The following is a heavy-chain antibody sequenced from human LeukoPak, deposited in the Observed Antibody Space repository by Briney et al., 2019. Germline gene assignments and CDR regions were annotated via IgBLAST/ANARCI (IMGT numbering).Heavy chain of an antibody. J-gene: IGHJ4*02. D-gene: IGHD6-13*01. CDR2: IKQDGSEK. CDR1: GFTVSSNY. CDR3: ASEQPFDY. V-gene: IGHV3-7*01. Sequence: GGSLRLSCAASGFTVSSNYMSWVRQAPGKGLEWVANIKQDGSEKYYVDSVKGRFTISRDNAKNSLYLQMNSLRAEDTAVYYCASEQPFDYWGQGTLVTVSS.